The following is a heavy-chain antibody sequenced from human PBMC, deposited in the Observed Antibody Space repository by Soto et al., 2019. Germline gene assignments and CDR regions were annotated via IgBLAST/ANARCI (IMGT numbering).Heavy chain of an antibody. CDR2: IIPILGIA. Sequence: QVQLVQSGAEVKKPGSSVKVSCKASGGTFSSYTISWVRQAPGQGLEWMGRIIPILGIANYAQKFQGRVTIHAYKATSTAYMELSSRRYEDTAVYYCARGPSKVVVPAAPGWFDPWGQGTLVTVSS. J-gene: IGHJ5*02. CDR3: ARGPSKVVVPAAPGWFDP. D-gene: IGHD2-2*01. V-gene: IGHV1-69*02. CDR1: GGTFSSYT.